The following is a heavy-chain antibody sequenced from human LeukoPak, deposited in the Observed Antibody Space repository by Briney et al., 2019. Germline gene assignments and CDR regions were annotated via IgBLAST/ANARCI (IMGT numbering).Heavy chain of an antibody. Sequence: SETLSLTCTVSGGSMTSNNYYWGWIRQPPGKGLEWIGNIHYSGSTYYSPSLKNRVTIPVDTSKNQFSLRLKSVTAADTAVYYCARHYGPWGQGTLVTVSS. CDR2: IHYSGST. J-gene: IGHJ5*02. CDR1: GGSMTSNNYY. CDR3: ARHYGP. V-gene: IGHV4-39*01. D-gene: IGHD3-10*01.